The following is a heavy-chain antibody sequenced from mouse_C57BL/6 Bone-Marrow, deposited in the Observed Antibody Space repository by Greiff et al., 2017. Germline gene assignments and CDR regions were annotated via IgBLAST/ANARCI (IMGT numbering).Heavy chain of an antibody. Sequence: QVQLQQPGAELVKPGASVKLSCKASGYTFTSYWMHWVKQRPGRGLEWIGRIDPYSGGTKYNEKFKSKATLTVDKPSSTAYMQLSSLTSEDSAVYYCARRGQYYFDYWGQGTTLTVAS. CDR2: IDPYSGGT. V-gene: IGHV1-72*01. CDR1: GYTFTSYW. CDR3: ARRGQYYFDY. J-gene: IGHJ2*01. D-gene: IGHD6-1*01.